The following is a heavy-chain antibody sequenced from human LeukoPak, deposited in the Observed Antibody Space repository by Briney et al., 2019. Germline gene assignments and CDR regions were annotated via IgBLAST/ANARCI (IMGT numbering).Heavy chain of an antibody. D-gene: IGHD3-10*01. J-gene: IGHJ4*02. CDR1: GFTFSSYA. Sequence: GGSLRLSCAASGFTFSSYAMSWVRQAPGKGLEWVSAISGSGGSIYYADSVKGRFTISRDNSKNTLYLQMNSLRAEDTAVYYCAKQTMVRGVISDYWGQGTLVTVSS. CDR3: AKQTMVRGVISDY. CDR2: ISGSGGSI. V-gene: IGHV3-23*01.